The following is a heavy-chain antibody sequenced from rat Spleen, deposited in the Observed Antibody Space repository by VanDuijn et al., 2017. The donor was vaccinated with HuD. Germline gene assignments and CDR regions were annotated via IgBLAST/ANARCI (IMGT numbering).Heavy chain of an antibody. CDR1: GFTFSDYY. CDR2: ISTGGGNT. V-gene: IGHV5-25*01. Sequence: EVQLVESDGGLVQPGRSLKLSCAASGFTFSDYYMAWVRQAPAKGLEWVASISTGGGNTYYRDSVKGRFTISRDNAKSTLYLQMDSLRSEDTATYYCARLGHYGYHLFDYWGQGVMVTVSS. J-gene: IGHJ2*01. CDR3: ARLGHYGYHLFDY. D-gene: IGHD1-7*01.